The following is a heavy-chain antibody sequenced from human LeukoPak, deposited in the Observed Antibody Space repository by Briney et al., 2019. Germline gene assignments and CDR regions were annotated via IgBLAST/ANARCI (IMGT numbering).Heavy chain of an antibody. CDR3: ARDNSVEDTAWWFDP. CDR1: RNTLPSYY. Sequence: GPVKGSCKASRNTLPSYYMHWGRQAPWQRVEWMGIINPSGGSTSYAQKFQGRVTMTRDMSTSTDYMELEDTAVYYCARDNSVEDTAWWFDPWGQGTLVTVSS. D-gene: IGHD4-23*01. CDR2: INPSGGST. V-gene: IGHV1-46*01. J-gene: IGHJ5*02.